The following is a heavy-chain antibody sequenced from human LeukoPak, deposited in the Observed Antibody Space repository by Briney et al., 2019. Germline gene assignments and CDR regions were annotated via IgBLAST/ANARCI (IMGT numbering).Heavy chain of an antibody. V-gene: IGHV3-30-3*01. CDR2: ISYDGSTK. CDR1: GFTFSSYA. J-gene: IGHJ4*02. Sequence: PGGSLGLSCAASGFTFSSYAMYWVRQAPGKGLEWVAVISYDGSTKYYADSVKGRFTISRDNSKNTLYLQMNSLRPQDAAVYYCVRGVAVRGWDYWGQGTLVTVSS. CDR3: VRGVAVRGWDY. D-gene: IGHD6-19*01.